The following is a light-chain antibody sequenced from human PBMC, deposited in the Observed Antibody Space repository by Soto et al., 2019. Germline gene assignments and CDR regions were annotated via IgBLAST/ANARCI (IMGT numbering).Light chain of an antibody. V-gene: IGKV3-20*01. CDR3: HQYGSSPT. CDR2: GAY. Sequence: LLTQSPGTLSLSPGERATLSCRASQSVSSTYLAWYQQRPGQAPRLLIYGAYSRATGIPDRFSGSGSGTDFTLTISRLEPEDFAVYYCHQYGSSPTFGQGTKLEIK. J-gene: IGKJ2*01. CDR1: QSVSSTY.